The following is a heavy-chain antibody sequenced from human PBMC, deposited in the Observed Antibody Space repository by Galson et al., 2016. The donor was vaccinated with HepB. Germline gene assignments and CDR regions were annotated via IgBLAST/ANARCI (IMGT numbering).Heavy chain of an antibody. D-gene: IGHD2/OR15-2a*01. CDR2: DSMDGRRK. CDR3: ARRHEYCPPVGCSVDY. Sequence: SLRLSCAASGFASRNYGMHWVRQAPGKGLEWVAADSMDGRRKWYAESVKGRFTISRDNLNNMLFLQMSSLRPDDTAVYFWARRHEYCPPVGCSVDYWGQGTLVSVSS. CDR1: GFASRNYG. V-gene: IGHV3-30*03. J-gene: IGHJ4*02.